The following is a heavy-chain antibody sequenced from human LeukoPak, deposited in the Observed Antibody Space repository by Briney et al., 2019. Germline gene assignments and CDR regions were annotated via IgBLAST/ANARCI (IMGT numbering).Heavy chain of an antibody. Sequence: GGSLRLSCAASGFSVSNYDMHWVRQAPGKGLEWVAVIRYDGSDKYYADSVKGRFTISRDNSKNTLYLQMNSLRAEDTAVYYCAKVGFGYCSGGSCYLGAFDIWGQGTMVTVSS. D-gene: IGHD2-15*01. J-gene: IGHJ3*02. CDR1: GFSVSNYD. V-gene: IGHV3-30*02. CDR3: AKVGFGYCSGGSCYLGAFDI. CDR2: IRYDGSDK.